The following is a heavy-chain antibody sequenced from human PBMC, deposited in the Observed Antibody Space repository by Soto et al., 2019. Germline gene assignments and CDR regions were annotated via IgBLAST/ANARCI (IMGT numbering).Heavy chain of an antibody. J-gene: IGHJ4*02. Sequence: GGSLRLSCAASGFTFSSYEMNWVRQAPGKGLEWVSYISSSGSTIYYADSVKGRFTISRDNAKNSLYLQMNSLRAEDTAVYYCAKGNDYVWGSYRYKARDYFDYWGQGTLVTVSS. CDR1: GFTFSSYE. CDR2: ISSSGSTI. D-gene: IGHD3-16*02. CDR3: AKGNDYVWGSYRYKARDYFDY. V-gene: IGHV3-48*03.